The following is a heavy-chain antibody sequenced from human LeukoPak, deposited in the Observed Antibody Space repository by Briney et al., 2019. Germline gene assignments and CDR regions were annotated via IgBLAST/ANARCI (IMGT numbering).Heavy chain of an antibody. D-gene: IGHD3-3*01. CDR3: ARWGDDFWSGYRPNYYYYGMDV. V-gene: IGHV3-53*01. CDR2: FYRGDST. Sequence: GGSLRLSCAASGFTVSSSYMYWVRQAPGKGLEWVSFFYRGDSTYYAESVRGRFTISRDNSKNTLYLLMNSLIPEDTAVYYCARWGDDFWSGYRPNYYYYGMDVWGQGTTVTASS. J-gene: IGHJ6*02. CDR1: GFTVSSSY.